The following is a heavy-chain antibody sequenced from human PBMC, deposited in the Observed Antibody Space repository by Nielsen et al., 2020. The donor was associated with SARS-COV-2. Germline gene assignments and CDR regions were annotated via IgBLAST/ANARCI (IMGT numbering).Heavy chain of an antibody. V-gene: IGHV3-11*05. J-gene: IGHJ4*02. Sequence: GESLKISRAASGFTFSDYYMSWIRQAPGKGLEWVSYISSSSSYTNYADSVKGRFTISRDNAKNSLYLQMNSLRAEDTAVYYCARAGMAAAAPFFDYWGQGTLVTVSS. CDR1: GFTFSDYY. CDR2: ISSSSSYT. D-gene: IGHD6-13*01. CDR3: ARAGMAAAAPFFDY.